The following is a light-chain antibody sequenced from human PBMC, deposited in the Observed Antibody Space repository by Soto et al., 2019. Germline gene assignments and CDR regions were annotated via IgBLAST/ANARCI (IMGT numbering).Light chain of an antibody. J-gene: IGLJ3*02. V-gene: IGLV1-44*01. Sequence: QSVLTQPPSASGTPGQRVTISCSGSSSNIASNTINWYQQLPGTAPKLLIYSNHQRPSGVPDRFSGSKSGTSASLAISGLQSEDEANYYCAAWDDSLNGWVFGGGTKLTVL. CDR3: AAWDDSLNGWV. CDR2: SNH. CDR1: SSNIASNT.